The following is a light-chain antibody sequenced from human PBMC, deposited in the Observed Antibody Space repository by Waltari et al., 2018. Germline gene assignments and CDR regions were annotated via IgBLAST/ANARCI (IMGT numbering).Light chain of an antibody. Sequence: EIVMTQSPATLSMSPGERATLSCRASQALNTNLAWYQQKPGQAPRLLIYGASTRATGIPARFSGSGSGTEFTLTISSLQSEDFAVYYCQQYNSWPPYTFGQGTKLEIK. CDR1: QALNTN. V-gene: IGKV3-15*01. CDR3: QQYNSWPPYT. CDR2: GAS. J-gene: IGKJ2*01.